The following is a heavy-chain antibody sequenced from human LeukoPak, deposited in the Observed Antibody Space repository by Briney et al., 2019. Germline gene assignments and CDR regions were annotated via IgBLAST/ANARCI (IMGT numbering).Heavy chain of an antibody. CDR3: ARDPGGNWFDP. V-gene: IGHV3-53*01. Sequence: GGSLRLSCAASGFTVSSNYMSWVRQAPGKGLEWVSVIYSGGSTYYADSVKGRFTISRDSSKNTLYLRMNSLRAEDTAVYYCARDPGGNWFDPWGQGTLVTVSS. CDR1: GFTVSSNY. D-gene: IGHD3-16*01. CDR2: IYSGGST. J-gene: IGHJ5*02.